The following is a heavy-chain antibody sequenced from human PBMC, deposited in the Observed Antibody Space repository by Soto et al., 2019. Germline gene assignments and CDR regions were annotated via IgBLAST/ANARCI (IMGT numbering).Heavy chain of an antibody. CDR2: IIPFLGSA. CDR3: AGTQFDTSGYYPSGLEL. CDR1: GGTFKSYV. D-gene: IGHD3-22*01. V-gene: IGHV1-69*01. J-gene: IGHJ4*02. Sequence: QVQLVQSGAEVKKPGSLVKVSCKPSGGTFKSYVLSWVRQAPGQGLEWMGGIIPFLGSADYAQKFQDRVTITADESTSTAYMELSSLRSEDTAVYYCAGTQFDTSGYYPSGLELWGQGTLVTVAS.